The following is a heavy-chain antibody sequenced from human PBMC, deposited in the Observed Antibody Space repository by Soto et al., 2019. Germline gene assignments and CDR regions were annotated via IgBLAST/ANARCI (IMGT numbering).Heavy chain of an antibody. V-gene: IGHV3-23*01. CDR2: ISGSGGST. Sequence: GESLKISCAASGFTFSSYAMSWVRQAPGKGLEWVSAISGSGGSTYYADSVKGRFTISRDNSKNTLYLQMNSLRAEDTAVYYCASAPRGRDYDLWSGLSAFDIWGQGTMVTVSS. CDR1: GFTFSSYA. D-gene: IGHD3-3*01. CDR3: ASAPRGRDYDLWSGLSAFDI. J-gene: IGHJ3*02.